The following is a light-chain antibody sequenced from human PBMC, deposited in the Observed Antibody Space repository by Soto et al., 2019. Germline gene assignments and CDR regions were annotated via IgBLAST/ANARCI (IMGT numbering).Light chain of an antibody. J-gene: IGKJ3*01. CDR3: QQTNSFPFT. CDR2: DAF. V-gene: IGKV1-12*01. CDR1: QNIGNW. Sequence: DIQMTQSPSSVSASVGDRVTITCRASQNIGNWLAWYQQHPGKAPKLLTYDAFNLQSGVPPRFSASGSGPVFTLTITSLQPEDFATYYCQQTNSFPFTFGPGTKVAIK.